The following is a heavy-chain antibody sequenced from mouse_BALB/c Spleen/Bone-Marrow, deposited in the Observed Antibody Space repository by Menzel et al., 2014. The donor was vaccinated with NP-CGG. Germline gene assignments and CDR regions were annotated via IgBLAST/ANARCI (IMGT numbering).Heavy chain of an antibody. Sequence: QVQLKQSGAELVRPGTSVKVSCKASGYAFTNYWIEWVKRRPGQGLEWIGVINPGSGGVNYNEKFKGKATLTADKSSSTAYIQLSSLTSDDSAVYFCSREITRYAVDYWGQGTSVPVSS. CDR1: GYAFTNYW. D-gene: IGHD2-4*01. CDR3: SREITRYAVDY. J-gene: IGHJ4*01. CDR2: INPGSGGV. V-gene: IGHV1-54*01.